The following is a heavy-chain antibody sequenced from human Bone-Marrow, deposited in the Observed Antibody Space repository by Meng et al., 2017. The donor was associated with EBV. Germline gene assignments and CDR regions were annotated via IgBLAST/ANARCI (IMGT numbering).Heavy chain of an antibody. CDR2: INHSGST. CDR1: GGSFSGYS. Sequence: QVQLQQWGAGLLKPSXTLSLICAXYGGSFSGYSWSWIRQPPGKGLEWIGEINHSGSTNYNPSLKSRVTISLDTSKNQFSLKLSSVTAADTAVYYCARGFLLSHRGLYARSGYFRFDYWGQGTLVTVSS. J-gene: IGHJ4*02. D-gene: IGHD3-22*01. V-gene: IGHV4-34*02. CDR3: ARGFLLSHRGLYARSGYFRFDY.